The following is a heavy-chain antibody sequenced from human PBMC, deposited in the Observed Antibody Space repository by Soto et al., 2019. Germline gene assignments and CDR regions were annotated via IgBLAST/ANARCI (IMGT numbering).Heavy chain of an antibody. Sequence: QVQLVESEGGVVQPGRSLRLSCSASGFTFSNYSMHWVRQAPAKGLEWVAVISDDGNNNFYADSVKGRFTISRDNSRNTLYLQMNSLRPEDRAVYHRARDSSSAPFDYWGQGTLVTVSS. CDR1: GFTFSNYS. D-gene: IGHD6-6*01. CDR3: ARDSSSAPFDY. J-gene: IGHJ4*02. V-gene: IGHV3-30*04. CDR2: ISDDGNNN.